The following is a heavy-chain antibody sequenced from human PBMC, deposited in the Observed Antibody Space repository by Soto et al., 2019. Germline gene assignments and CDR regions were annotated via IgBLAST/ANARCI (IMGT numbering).Heavy chain of an antibody. J-gene: IGHJ6*02. CDR1: VFSFNSHA. CDR3: AKVLSLRTSGKYYKPFFHGMDV. CDR2: INSGVDA. D-gene: IGHD3-10*01. V-gene: IGHV3-23*01. Sequence: GGSLRLSCAASVFSFNSHAMTWVRQAPGRGLEWVAAINSGVDAFYADSVKGRFTISRDNSKDTLYLQMNSLGVEDTALYYCAKVLSLRTSGKYYKPFFHGMDVWGLGTTVTVSS.